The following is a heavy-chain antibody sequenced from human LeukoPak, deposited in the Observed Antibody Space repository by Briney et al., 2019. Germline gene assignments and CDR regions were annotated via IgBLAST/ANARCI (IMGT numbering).Heavy chain of an antibody. CDR1: GGSISSSSYY. CDR2: IYYSGST. CDR3: ARQDYDILTGYPNWFDP. Sequence: SETLSLTCTVSGGSISSSSYYWGWIRQPPGKGLEWIGSIYYSGSTYYNPSLKSRVTISVDTSKNQFSLKLSSGTAAGTAVYYCARQDYDILTGYPNWFDPWGQGTLVTVSS. J-gene: IGHJ5*02. V-gene: IGHV4-39*01. D-gene: IGHD3-9*01.